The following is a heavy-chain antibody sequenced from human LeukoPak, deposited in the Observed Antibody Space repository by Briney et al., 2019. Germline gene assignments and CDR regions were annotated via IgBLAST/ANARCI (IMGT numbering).Heavy chain of an antibody. V-gene: IGHV1-69*06. J-gene: IGHJ4*02. CDR3: ARGRGGYDILTGYYDFDY. Sequence: ASVKVSCKASGGTFSSYAISWVRQAPGQGLEWMGGIIPIFGTANYAQRFQGRVTITADKSTSTAYMELSSLRSEDTAVYYCARGRGGYDILTGYYDFDYWGQGTLVTVSS. CDR2: IIPIFGTA. CDR1: GGTFSSYA. D-gene: IGHD3-9*01.